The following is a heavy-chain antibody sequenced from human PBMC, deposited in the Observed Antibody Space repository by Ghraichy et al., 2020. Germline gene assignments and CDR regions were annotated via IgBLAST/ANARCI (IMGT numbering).Heavy chain of an antibody. V-gene: IGHV4-30-2*01. CDR3: ARVIRQLWPGYGAFDI. J-gene: IGHJ3*02. CDR1: GGSISSGGYS. CDR2: IYHSGST. D-gene: IGHD5-18*01. Sequence: SQTLSLTCAVSGGSISSGGYSWSWIRQPPGKGLEWIGYIYHSGSTYYNPSLKSRVTISVDRSKNQFSLKLSSVTAADTAVYYCARVIRQLWPGYGAFDIWGQGTMVTVSS.